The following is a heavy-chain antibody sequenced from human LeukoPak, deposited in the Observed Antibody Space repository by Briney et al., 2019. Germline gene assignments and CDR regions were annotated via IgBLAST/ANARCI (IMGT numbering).Heavy chain of an antibody. CDR3: ARNRYCSSTSCYPSFDY. CDR2: IYSSGST. Sequence: SETLSLTCTVSGGSISSYYWSWIRQPAGKGLEWIGRIYSSGSTNYNPSLKSRLTMSVDTSKNQFSLKLRSVTAADTAVYYCARNRYCSSTSCYPSFDYWGQGTLVTVSS. CDR1: GGSISSYY. V-gene: IGHV4-4*07. D-gene: IGHD2-2*01. J-gene: IGHJ4*02.